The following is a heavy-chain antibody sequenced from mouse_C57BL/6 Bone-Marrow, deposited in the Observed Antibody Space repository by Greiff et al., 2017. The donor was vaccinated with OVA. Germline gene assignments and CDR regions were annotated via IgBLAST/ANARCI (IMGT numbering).Heavy chain of an antibody. Sequence: VHVKQSGPELVKPGASVKIPCKASGYTFTDYNMDWVKQSHGKSLEWIGDINPNNGGTIYNQKFKGKATLTVDKSSSTAYMELRSLTSEDTAVYYCAREGYGNLGRFAYWGQGTLVTVSA. CDR1: GYTFTDYN. CDR3: AREGYGNLGRFAY. D-gene: IGHD2-1*01. J-gene: IGHJ3*01. CDR2: INPNNGGT. V-gene: IGHV1-18*01.